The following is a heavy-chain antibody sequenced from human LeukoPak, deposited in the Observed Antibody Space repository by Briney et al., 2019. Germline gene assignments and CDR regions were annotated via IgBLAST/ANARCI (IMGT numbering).Heavy chain of an antibody. CDR2: ISSSSSYI. D-gene: IGHD5/OR15-5a*01. J-gene: IGHJ3*02. V-gene: IGHV3-21*01. CDR3: ARDDRSVLGAFDI. Sequence: GGSLRLSCAASGFTFSSYSMNWVRQAPGKGLEWVSSISSSSSYIYYADSVKGRFTISRVNAKNSLYLQMNSLRAEDTAVYYCARDDRSVLGAFDIWGQGTMVTVSS. CDR1: GFTFSSYS.